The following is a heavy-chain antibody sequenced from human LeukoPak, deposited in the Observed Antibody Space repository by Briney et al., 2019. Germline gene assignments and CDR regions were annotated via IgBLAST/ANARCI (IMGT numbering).Heavy chain of an antibody. Sequence: GGSLRLSCAASGFTFSSYAMGWVGQAPGKGLEWFSAISGSGGSTYYADSVKGRFTISRDNSKNTLYLQMNSLRAEDTAVYYCATDLDSSYYYYYMDVWGKGTTVTVSS. J-gene: IGHJ6*03. CDR2: ISGSGGST. V-gene: IGHV3-23*01. CDR3: ATDLDSSYYYYYMDV. D-gene: IGHD2/OR15-2a*01. CDR1: GFTFSSYA.